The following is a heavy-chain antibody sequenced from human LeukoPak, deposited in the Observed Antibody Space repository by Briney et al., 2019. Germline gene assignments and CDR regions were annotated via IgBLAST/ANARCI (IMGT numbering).Heavy chain of an antibody. D-gene: IGHD5-12*01. CDR3: AIRTPVDIVATLGERVKKGLAD. CDR2: MNPNSGNT. V-gene: IGHV1-8*01. J-gene: IGHJ4*02. Sequence: ASVKVSCKASGYTFTSYDINWLRQATGQGLEWMGWMNPNSGNTGYAQKFQGRVTMTRNTSMSTAYMELSSLRSEDTAVYYCAIRTPVDIVATLGERVKKGLADGGQGTLVTVP. CDR1: GYTFTSYD.